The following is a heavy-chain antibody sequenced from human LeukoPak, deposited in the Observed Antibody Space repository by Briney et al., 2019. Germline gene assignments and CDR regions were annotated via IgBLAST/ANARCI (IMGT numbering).Heavy chain of an antibody. J-gene: IGHJ4*02. Sequence: PGGSLRLSCAASGFTFSSYAMSWVRQAPGKGLEWVSAISGSGGSTFYADSVKGQFTISRDNSKNTLYLQMNSLRAEDTAVYYCAKARYCSSTNCYSSFDYWGQGTPVTVSS. CDR2: ISGSGGST. CDR1: GFTFSSYA. V-gene: IGHV3-23*01. D-gene: IGHD2-2*02. CDR3: AKARYCSSTNCYSSFDY.